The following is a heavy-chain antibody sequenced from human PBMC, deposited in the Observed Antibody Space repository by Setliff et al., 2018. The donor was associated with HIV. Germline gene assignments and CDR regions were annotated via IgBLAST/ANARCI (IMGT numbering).Heavy chain of an antibody. V-gene: IGHV3-30*02. J-gene: IGHJ4*02. CDR3: AKIPGRSGYYD. Sequence: GSLRPSCAASVFTFNNYGMNWVRQAPGKGLEWVAFKRYDGSQKYYVDSVEGRFTISRDNSKNTLYLQMNSLKAEDTALYYCAKIPGRSGYYDWGQGTLVTVSS. D-gene: IGHD3-22*01. CDR2: KRYDGSQK. CDR1: VFTFNNYG.